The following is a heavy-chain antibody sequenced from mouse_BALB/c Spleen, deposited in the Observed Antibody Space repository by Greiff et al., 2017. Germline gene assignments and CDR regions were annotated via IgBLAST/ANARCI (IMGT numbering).Heavy chain of an antibody. Sequence: EVQGVESGGGLVKPGGSLKLSCAASGFTFSSYAMSWVRQTPEKRLEWVASISSGGSTYYPDSVKGRFTISRDNARNILYLQMSSLRSEDTAMYYCARVYDYDEAWFAYWGQGTLVTVSA. J-gene: IGHJ3*01. CDR3: ARVYDYDEAWFAY. CDR2: ISSGGST. CDR1: GFTFSSYA. V-gene: IGHV5-6-5*01. D-gene: IGHD2-4*01.